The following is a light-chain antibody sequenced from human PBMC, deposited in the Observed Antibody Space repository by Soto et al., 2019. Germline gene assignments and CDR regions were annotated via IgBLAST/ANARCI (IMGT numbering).Light chain of an antibody. Sequence: DIVMTQSPDSLAVSLGERATINCKSSQSVLYSANNKNYLAWYQQKPGQPPKLLISWASTRESGVPDRFSGSGSGTDFTLTIRSLQAEDVAVYYCQQYYSTPYTFGQGTNLEIK. J-gene: IGKJ2*01. V-gene: IGKV4-1*01. CDR3: QQYYSTPYT. CDR2: WAS. CDR1: QSVLYSANNKNY.